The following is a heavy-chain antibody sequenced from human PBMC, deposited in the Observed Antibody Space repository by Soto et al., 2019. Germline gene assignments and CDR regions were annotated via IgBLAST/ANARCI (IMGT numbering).Heavy chain of an antibody. CDR2: IKQDGSEK. V-gene: IGHV3-7*05. CDR3: ATELRFLEWLLPTDAFDI. CDR1: GFTFSSYW. J-gene: IGHJ3*02. Sequence: GGSLRLSCAASGFTFSSYWMSWVRQAPGKGLEWVANIKQDGSEKYYVDSVKGRFTISRDNAKNSLYLQMNSLRAEDTAVYYCATELRFLEWLLPTDAFDIWGQGTMVTVSS. D-gene: IGHD3-3*01.